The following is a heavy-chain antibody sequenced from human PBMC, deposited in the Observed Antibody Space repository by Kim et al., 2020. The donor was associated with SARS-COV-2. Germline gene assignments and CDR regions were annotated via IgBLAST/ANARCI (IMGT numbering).Heavy chain of an antibody. Sequence: SETLSLTCTVSGASLSSSRYYWGWIRQPPGKTLEWVGSVYYSGSTYYNPSLKSRVTMSVDTSMNQFSLNLRSVTAADTAVYYCARHSGAGNNFYYGMDVWGQGTTVAVSS. J-gene: IGHJ6*02. CDR2: VYYSGST. CDR1: GASLSSSRYY. V-gene: IGHV4-39*01. D-gene: IGHD1-1*01. CDR3: ARHSGAGNNFYYGMDV.